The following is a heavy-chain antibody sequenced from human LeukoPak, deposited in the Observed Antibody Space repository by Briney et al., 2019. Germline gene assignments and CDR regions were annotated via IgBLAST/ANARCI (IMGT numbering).Heavy chain of an antibody. Sequence: GASVKVSCKASGYSFTGYYMHWVRQAPGQGLEWMGWINPNSGDANFAQKFQGRVTMTRDTSISTVYMELRRLRSDDTAVYYCARYDHYDSSGYRPWGQGTLVTVSS. V-gene: IGHV1-2*02. CDR2: INPNSGDA. J-gene: IGHJ5*02. D-gene: IGHD3-22*01. CDR1: GYSFTGYY. CDR3: ARYDHYDSSGYRP.